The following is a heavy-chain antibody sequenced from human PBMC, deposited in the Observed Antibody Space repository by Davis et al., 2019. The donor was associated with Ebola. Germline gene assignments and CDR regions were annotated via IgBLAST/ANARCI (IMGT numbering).Heavy chain of an antibody. CDR1: GFTFNDYA. CDR2: ISWNSGSI. Sequence: SLKISCAASGFTFNDYAMHWVRQAPGKGLEWVSGISWNSGSIGYADSVKGRFTISRDNAKNSLYLQMNSLRAEDAALYYCAKDSLRFLAQSIDYWGQGTLVTVSS. CDR3: AKDSLRFLAQSIDY. V-gene: IGHV3-9*01. J-gene: IGHJ4*02. D-gene: IGHD3-3*01.